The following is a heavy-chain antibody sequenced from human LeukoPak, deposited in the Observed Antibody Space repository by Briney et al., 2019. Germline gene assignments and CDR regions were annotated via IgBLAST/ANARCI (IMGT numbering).Heavy chain of an antibody. D-gene: IGHD4-17*01. CDR1: GFTFANYW. Sequence: GGSLRLSCAASGFTFANYWMHWVRQAPGMGLVWVSRLPPDELDIIYADSVKGRFTVSRDNAKNTVYLQMNNLRAEDTAVYYCARDVMTTVTTSPWGQGTLVTVSS. V-gene: IGHV3-74*01. J-gene: IGHJ5*02. CDR2: LPPDELDI. CDR3: ARDVMTTVTTSP.